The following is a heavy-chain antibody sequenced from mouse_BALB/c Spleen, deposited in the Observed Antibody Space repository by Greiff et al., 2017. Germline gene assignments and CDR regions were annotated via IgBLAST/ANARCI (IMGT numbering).Heavy chain of an antibody. CDR2: ILPGSGST. V-gene: IGHV1-9*01. J-gene: IGHJ4*01. Sequence: VQLQQSGAELMKPGASVKISCKATGYTFSSYWIEWVKQRPGHGLEWIGEILPGSGSTNYNEKFKGKATFTADTSSNTAYMQLSSLTSEDSAVYYCARPGRDYYAMDYWGQGTSVTVSS. CDR1: GYTFSSYW. CDR3: ARPGRDYYAMDY.